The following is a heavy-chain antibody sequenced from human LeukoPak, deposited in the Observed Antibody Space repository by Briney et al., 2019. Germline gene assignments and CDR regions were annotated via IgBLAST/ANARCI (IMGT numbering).Heavy chain of an antibody. V-gene: IGHV3-21*01. CDR2: ISASDTYI. D-gene: IGHD7-27*01. J-gene: IGHJ4*02. CDR1: GFIFSGYS. Sequence: GGSLRLSCAASGFIFSGYSMNWVRQAPGKGLEWVSSISASDTYINYADSLKGRFTISRDTSRNTLYLQMNSLRAEDTALYYCARKFLTGRLIDYWGQGTLVTVSS. CDR3: ARKFLTGRLIDY.